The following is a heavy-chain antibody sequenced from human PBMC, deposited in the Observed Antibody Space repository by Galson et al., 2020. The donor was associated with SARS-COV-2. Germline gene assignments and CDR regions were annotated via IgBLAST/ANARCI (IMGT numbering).Heavy chain of an antibody. CDR1: GYTFTSHY. J-gene: IGHJ4*02. CDR2: INPNGGDS. CDR3: ARDSQGGNDYNYLLF. V-gene: IGHV1-46*01. D-gene: IGHD4-4*01. Sequence: ASVTVSCKASGYTFTSHYIHWVRQAPGQGLEWMGIINPNGGDSTYAQKFQGKVTMTRDTSTSTVYMELSSLRSEDTDVYYCARDSQGGNDYNYLLFWGQGTLVTVSS.